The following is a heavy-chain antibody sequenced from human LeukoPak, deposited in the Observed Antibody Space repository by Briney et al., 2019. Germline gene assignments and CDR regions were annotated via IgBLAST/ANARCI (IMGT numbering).Heavy chain of an antibody. D-gene: IGHD3-3*02. V-gene: IGHV2-5*04. CDR1: GFSLRTRGMG. CDR3: IHIFDVEKGVD. J-gene: IGHJ4*02. Sequence: KSGPTLVKPTQTLTLTCTFSGFSLRTRGMGVAWIRQPPGKALEWLALIFSNDDKIYIPSLKSRLTITKDNAKNQVVLTLPNMEPVDTGIYYRIHIFDVEKGVDWGQGTLVTVSS. CDR2: IFSNDDK.